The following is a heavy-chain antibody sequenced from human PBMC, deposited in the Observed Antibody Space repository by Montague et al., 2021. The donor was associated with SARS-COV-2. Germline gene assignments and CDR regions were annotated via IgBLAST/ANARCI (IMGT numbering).Heavy chain of an antibody. CDR2: IYYSGST. Sequence: SETLSLTCTVSGGSISSYYWSWIRQPPGKGLEWIGYIYYSGSTNYNPSLKSRVSMSVDTSKNQFSLHLSPVTAADTAVYYCAGDKVAGRGYYLEYWGQGTLVTVSS. V-gene: IGHV4-59*01. CDR1: GGSISSYY. J-gene: IGHJ4*02. CDR3: AGDKVAGRGYYLEY. D-gene: IGHD6-19*01.